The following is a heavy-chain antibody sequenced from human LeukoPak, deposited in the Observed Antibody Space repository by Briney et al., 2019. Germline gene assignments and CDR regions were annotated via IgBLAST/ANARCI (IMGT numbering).Heavy chain of an antibody. CDR3: VAAPGIHYFDY. Sequence: PGGSLRLSCAASGFTFSRCWMHWVRQAPGKGLVWVSRINSDGSSTSYADSVKGRFTISRDNSNNTLSLQMNSLRAEDTALYYCVAAPGIHYFDYWGQGTLVTVSS. J-gene: IGHJ4*02. CDR2: INSDGSST. V-gene: IGHV3-74*01. CDR1: GFTFSRCW. D-gene: IGHD6-13*01.